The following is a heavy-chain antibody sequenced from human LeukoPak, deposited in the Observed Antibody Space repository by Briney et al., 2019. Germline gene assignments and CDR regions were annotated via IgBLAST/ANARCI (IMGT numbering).Heavy chain of an antibody. D-gene: IGHD2-2*01. CDR2: IYYSGST. CDR3: ARGYCSSTSCYFKSTHPFDY. J-gene: IGHJ4*02. CDR1: GGSISSYY. V-gene: IGHV4-59*08. Sequence: SETLSLTCTVSGGSISSYYWSWIRQPPGKGLEWIGYIYYSGSTNYNPSLKSRVTISVDTSKNQFSLKLSSMTAADTAVYYCARGYCSSTSCYFKSTHPFDYWGQGTLVTVSS.